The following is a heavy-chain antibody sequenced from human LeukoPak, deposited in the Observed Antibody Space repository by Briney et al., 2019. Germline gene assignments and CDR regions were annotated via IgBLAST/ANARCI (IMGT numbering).Heavy chain of an antibody. D-gene: IGHD3-10*01. CDR3: VELLAGWFGEFDDALDV. Sequence: PGGSLRLSCTASGFIFTNYAMHWVRQPPGKGPEWLAVKLYDGGKEYYADSVMGRFTISRDDSKNTLFLEMNTLRVEDTAVYYCVELLAGWFGEFDDALDVWGQGTMVTVSS. J-gene: IGHJ3*01. V-gene: IGHV3-30-3*01. CDR1: GFIFTNYA. CDR2: KLYDGGKE.